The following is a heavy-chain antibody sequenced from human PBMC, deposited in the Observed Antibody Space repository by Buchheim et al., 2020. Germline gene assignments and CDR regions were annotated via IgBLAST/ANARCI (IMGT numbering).Heavy chain of an antibody. J-gene: IGHJ6*03. CDR3: ARDSNSFGSSAYSRGYMDV. D-gene: IGHD3-22*01. CDR1: GFTFSSYA. CDR2: ISGSGDST. V-gene: IGHV3-23*01. Sequence: EVQLLESGGGLVQPGGSLRLSCAASGFTFSSYAMSWVRQAPGKGLEWVSFISGSGDSTSYADSVKGRFTISKDNSKNTLYVQMNSLRAEDTAVYYCARDSNSFGSSAYSRGYMDVWGKGTT.